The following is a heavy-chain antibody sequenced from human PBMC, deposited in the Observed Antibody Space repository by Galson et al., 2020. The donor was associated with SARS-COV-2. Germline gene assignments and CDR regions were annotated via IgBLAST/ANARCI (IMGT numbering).Heavy chain of an antibody. V-gene: IGHV3-30*03. J-gene: IGHJ6*01. CDR2: ISYDGSNK. Sequence: TGGSLRLSCAASGFTFSSYGMHWVRQAPGKGLEWVAVISYDGSNKYYADSVKGRFTISRDNSKNTLYPQMNSLRAEDTAVYYCAVQSGDSSVWPRSYYYYGMDVWGQGTTVTVSS. CDR3: AVQSGDSSVWPRSYYYYGMDV. CDR1: GFTFSSYG. D-gene: IGHD6-19*01.